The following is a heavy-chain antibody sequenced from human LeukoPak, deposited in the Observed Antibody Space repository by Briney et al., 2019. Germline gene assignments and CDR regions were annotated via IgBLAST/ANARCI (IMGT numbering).Heavy chain of an antibody. CDR1: GFTFSSYA. CDR2: ISGSGGST. Sequence: GRSLRLSCAASGFTFSSYAMSWVRQAPGKGLEWVSAISGSGGSTYYADSVKGRFTISRDNSKNTLYLQMNSLRAEDTAVYYCAKVLATMVRGVIGAFDIWGQGTMVTVSS. V-gene: IGHV3-23*01. J-gene: IGHJ3*02. D-gene: IGHD3-10*01. CDR3: AKVLATMVRGVIGAFDI.